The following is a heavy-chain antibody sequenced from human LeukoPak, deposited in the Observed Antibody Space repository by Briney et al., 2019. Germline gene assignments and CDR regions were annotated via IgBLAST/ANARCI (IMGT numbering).Heavy chain of an antibody. CDR3: ATDQGYSGYDP. D-gene: IGHD5-12*01. CDR1: GFTFSSYW. Sequence: GGSLRLSCAASGFTFSSYWMHWVRQAPGKGLVWVSRVNSDGSSTSYADSVKGRFTISRDNAKNTLYLQMNSLRAEDTAVYYCATDQGYSGYDPWGQGTLVTVSS. V-gene: IGHV3-74*01. CDR2: VNSDGSST. J-gene: IGHJ5*02.